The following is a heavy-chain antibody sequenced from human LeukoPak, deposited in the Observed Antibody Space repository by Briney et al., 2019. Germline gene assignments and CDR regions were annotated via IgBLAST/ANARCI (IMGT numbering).Heavy chain of an antibody. J-gene: IGHJ2*01. Sequence: SQPLSLTCTVSGGSISSGGYYWSWIRQHPGQGLEWIGYIYYSGSTYYNPSLKSRVTISVDTSKNQFSLKLSSVTAVDTAVYYCARDTHLDIVVVPADQGYFDLWGRGTLVTVSS. V-gene: IGHV4-31*03. CDR2: IYYSGST. CDR1: GGSISSGGYY. CDR3: ARDTHLDIVVVPADQGYFDL. D-gene: IGHD2-2*03.